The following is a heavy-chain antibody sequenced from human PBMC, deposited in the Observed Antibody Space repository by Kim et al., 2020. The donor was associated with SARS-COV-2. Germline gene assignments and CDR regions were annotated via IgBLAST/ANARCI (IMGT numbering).Heavy chain of an antibody. Sequence: GGSLRLSCAASGFTFSSYAMNWVRQAPGKGLEWVSSIGGSGDFTYYADSVKGRFSISRDNSKNTLYLQMNSLRAEDTAIYYCAKDADSRYDFWSGYDGWGQGTLVTVSS. D-gene: IGHD3-3*01. CDR3: AKDADSRYDFWSGYDG. CDR1: GFTFSSYA. J-gene: IGHJ4*02. CDR2: IGGSGDFT. V-gene: IGHV3-23*01.